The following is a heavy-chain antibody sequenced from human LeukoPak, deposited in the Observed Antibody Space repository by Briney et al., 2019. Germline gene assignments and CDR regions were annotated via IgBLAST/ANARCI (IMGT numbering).Heavy chain of an antibody. D-gene: IGHD1-14*01. CDR2: ISGSGGLT. V-gene: IGHV3-21*04. CDR3: TRGHHGLEY. Sequence: GGSLRLSCAASGFTFNSHAMHWVRQAPGKGLEWVSVISGSGGLTYYADSVKGRFTISRDNAKNSLYLQMNSLRAEDTAVYYCTRGHHGLEYWGQGTQVTVSS. J-gene: IGHJ4*02. CDR1: GFTFNSHA.